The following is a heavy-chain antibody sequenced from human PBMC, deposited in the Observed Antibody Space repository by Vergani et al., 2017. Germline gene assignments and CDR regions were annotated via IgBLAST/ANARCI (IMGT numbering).Heavy chain of an antibody. CDR3: ARGTKGTGIDV. V-gene: IGHV3-33*01. CDR2: IWYDGSNK. D-gene: IGHD1-1*01. J-gene: IGHJ6*04. CDR1: GFTFSSYG. Sequence: QVQLVESGGGVVQPGRSLRLSCAASGFTFSSYGMHWVRQAPGKGLEWVAVIWYDGSNKYYADSVKGRFTISRDNSKNTLYLQMNSLRAEDTAVYYCARGTKGTGIDVWGKGTTVTVSS.